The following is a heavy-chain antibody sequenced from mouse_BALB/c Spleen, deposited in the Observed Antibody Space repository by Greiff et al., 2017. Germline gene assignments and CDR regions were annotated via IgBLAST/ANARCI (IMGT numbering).Heavy chain of an antibody. Sequence: QVQLQQPGAELVKPGASVKLSCKASGYTFTSYYMYWVKQRPGQGLEWIGGINPSNGGTNFNEKFKSKATLTVDKSSSTAYMQLSSLTSEDSAVYYCTKSIYDGYSYYFDYWGQGTTLTVSS. CDR3: TKSIYDGYSYYFDY. CDR1: GYTFTSYY. D-gene: IGHD2-3*01. CDR2: INPSNGGT. V-gene: IGHV1S81*02. J-gene: IGHJ2*01.